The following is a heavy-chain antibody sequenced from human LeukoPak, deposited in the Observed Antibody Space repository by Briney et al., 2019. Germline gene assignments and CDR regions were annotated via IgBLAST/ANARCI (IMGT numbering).Heavy chain of an antibody. J-gene: IGHJ4*02. CDR1: GFTFSTYA. CDR3: AKTSGSYWNYFDY. D-gene: IGHD1-26*01. CDR2: ISTSGGRT. V-gene: IGHV3-23*01. Sequence: GGSLRLSCAASGFTFSTYAMSWVRQAPGKGLEWVSGISTSGGRTFCADSVRGRFTLSRDNSKNTLYLQMNSLRAEDTAVYYCAKTSGSYWNYFDYWGRGTLVTVSS.